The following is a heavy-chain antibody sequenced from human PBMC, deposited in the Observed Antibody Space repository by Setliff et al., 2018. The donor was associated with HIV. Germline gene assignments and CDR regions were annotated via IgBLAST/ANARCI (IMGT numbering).Heavy chain of an antibody. J-gene: IGHJ5*02. CDR1: GGSLSSADYS. Sequence: PSETLSLTCSVSGGSLSSADYSWTWIRQAPGKGLEWVGYIYYNGNAYYNPSLKSRVTISLDTSKNQFSLNLTSVTAADTAVYYCASRIYYYDSNNFLREEGFDPWGQGTLVTVSS. D-gene: IGHD3-22*01. CDR3: ASRIYYYDSNNFLREEGFDP. CDR2: IYYNGNA. V-gene: IGHV4-30-2*03.